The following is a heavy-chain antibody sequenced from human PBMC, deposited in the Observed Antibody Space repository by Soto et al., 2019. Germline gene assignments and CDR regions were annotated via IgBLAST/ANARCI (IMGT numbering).Heavy chain of an antibody. J-gene: IGHJ4*02. CDR3: ARGDRDGYHGVPDY. Sequence: QVQLVQSGAEVKKPGSSVKVSCKASGGTFSSYTISWVRQAPGQGLEWMGRIIPILGIANYAQKFQGRVTITADKSTSTAYMELSSLRSEDTAVYYCARGDRDGYHGVPDYWGQGTLVTVSS. D-gene: IGHD2-8*01. V-gene: IGHV1-69*02. CDR2: IIPILGIA. CDR1: GGTFSSYT.